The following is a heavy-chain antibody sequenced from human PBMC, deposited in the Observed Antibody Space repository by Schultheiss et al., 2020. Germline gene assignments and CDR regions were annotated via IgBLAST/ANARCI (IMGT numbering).Heavy chain of an antibody. J-gene: IGHJ4*02. D-gene: IGHD1-26*01. V-gene: IGHV4-34*01. CDR1: GFTFSSYE. Sequence: GSLRLSCAASGFTFSSYEMNWVRQPPGKGLEWIGEIYHSGSTNYNPSLKSRVTMSVDRSTNQFSLKLSSVTAADTAVYYCARGGKLQATDFDYWGQGTLVTVS. CDR2: IYHSGST. CDR3: ARGGKLQATDFDY.